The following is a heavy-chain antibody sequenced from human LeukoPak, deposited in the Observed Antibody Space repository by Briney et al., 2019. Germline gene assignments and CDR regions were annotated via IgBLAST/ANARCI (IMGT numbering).Heavy chain of an antibody. CDR2: ISAYNGNT. Sequence: GASVKVSCKASGATFSSYAISWVRQAPGQGLEWMGWISAYNGNTNYAQKLQGRVTMTTDTSTSTAYMELRSLRSDDTAVYYCARVLIAAAGTDAFDIWGQGTMVTVSS. J-gene: IGHJ3*02. D-gene: IGHD6-13*01. CDR3: ARVLIAAAGTDAFDI. V-gene: IGHV1-18*01. CDR1: GATFSSYA.